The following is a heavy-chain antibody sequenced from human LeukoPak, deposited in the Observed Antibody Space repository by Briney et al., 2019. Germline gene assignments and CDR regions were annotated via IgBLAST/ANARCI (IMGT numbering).Heavy chain of an antibody. CDR2: IFYSGST. CDR3: ARVGTYGSGSYLSWLDY. Sequence: SETLSLTCTDPGGSISSYYWSWIRQPPGEGLGWSGYIFYSGSTNYNPSLKSRVTISVDTSKNQFSLKLSSVTAADTAVYYCARVGTYGSGSYLSWLDYWGQGTLVTVSS. D-gene: IGHD3-10*01. J-gene: IGHJ4*02. V-gene: IGHV4-59*01. CDR1: GGSISSYY.